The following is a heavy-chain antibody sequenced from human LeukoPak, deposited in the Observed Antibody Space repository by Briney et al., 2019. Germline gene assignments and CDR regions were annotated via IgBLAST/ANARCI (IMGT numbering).Heavy chain of an antibody. V-gene: IGHV3-23*01. D-gene: IGHD2-21*01. J-gene: IGHJ5*01. Sequence: AGGSLSLSCVASGFSFGNYAMSWVRQAPGKGLQWVSQISGTGGATWYAGFARDRFTISRDNSKKTLYLQMSGLRVEDTAMYYCVNDPRDSYGTNWFVSWGQGTLLIVSS. CDR1: GFSFGNYA. CDR3: VNDPRDSYGTNWFVS. CDR2: ISGTGGAT.